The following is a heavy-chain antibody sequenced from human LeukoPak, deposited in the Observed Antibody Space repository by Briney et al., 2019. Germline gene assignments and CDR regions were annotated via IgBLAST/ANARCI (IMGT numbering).Heavy chain of an antibody. CDR1: GDSVSSKSAA. CDR3: ANLQSSSSEVDS. CDR2: TYYRSKWYN. V-gene: IGHV6-1*01. D-gene: IGHD6-6*01. Sequence: SQTLSLTCAISGDSVSSKSAAWNWIRQSPSRGLEWLGRTYYRSKWYNDYAVSVKSRITINPDTSRNLFSLQLKFVTPEDTALYYCANLQSSSSEVDSWGQGTLVTVSS. J-gene: IGHJ4*02.